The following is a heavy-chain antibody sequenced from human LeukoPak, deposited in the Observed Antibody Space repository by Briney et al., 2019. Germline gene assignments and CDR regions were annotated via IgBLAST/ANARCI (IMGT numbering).Heavy chain of an antibody. V-gene: IGHV4-59*01. CDR3: ARVDGNNWNSLYQFDY. CDR2: IYYSGST. CDR1: GGSISSYY. J-gene: IGHJ4*02. Sequence: SETLSLTCTVSGGSISSYYWSWIRQPPGKGLEWIGYIYYSGSTNYNPSLKSRVTISVDTSKNQFSLKLSSVTAADTAVYYCARVDGNNWNSLYQFDYWGQGTLVTVSS. D-gene: IGHD1-7*01.